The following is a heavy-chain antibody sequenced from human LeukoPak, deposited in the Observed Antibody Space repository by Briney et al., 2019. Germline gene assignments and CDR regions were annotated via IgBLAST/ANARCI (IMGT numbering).Heavy chain of an antibody. CDR1: GITLSNYG. D-gene: IGHD3-22*01. J-gene: IGHJ4*02. Sequence: PGGSLRLSCAVSGITLSNYGMSWVRQAPGKGLEWDSGISGSGGNTYYADSVKGRFTISRDNSKNTLYLQMNSLRAEDTAVYFCAKRGVVIRVILVGFHNEDYYFDSWGQGALVTVSS. CDR3: AKRGVVIRVILVGFHNEDYYFDS. CDR2: ISGSGGNT. V-gene: IGHV3-23*01.